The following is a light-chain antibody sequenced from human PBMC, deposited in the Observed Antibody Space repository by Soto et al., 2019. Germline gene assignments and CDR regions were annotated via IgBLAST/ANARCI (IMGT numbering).Light chain of an antibody. Sequence: QSALTQPASVSGSPGQSITISCTGTSSDVGAYNYVSWYQQHAGKAPKLMIYEVSNRPLGVSDRFSGSKSGNTASLTVSGLQAEDEAYYYCSAYTSSSALIFGGGTKFTVL. V-gene: IGLV2-14*01. J-gene: IGLJ2*01. CDR1: SSDVGAYNY. CDR2: EVS. CDR3: SAYTSSSALI.